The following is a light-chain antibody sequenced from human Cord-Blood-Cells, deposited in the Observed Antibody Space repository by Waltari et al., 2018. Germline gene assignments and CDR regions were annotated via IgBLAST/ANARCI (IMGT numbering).Light chain of an antibody. CDR1: SSDVGGYNY. V-gene: IGLV2-14*01. CDR2: DVS. J-gene: IGLJ1*01. CDR3: SSYTSSSTLGV. Sequence: QSALTQPASVSGSPGQSITISCTGTSSDVGGYNYVSWYQQHPGKAPKLMLYDVSNRPSGVSNRFSGSKSGNTASLTISGLQAKDEADYYCSSYTSSSTLGVFGTGTKVTVL.